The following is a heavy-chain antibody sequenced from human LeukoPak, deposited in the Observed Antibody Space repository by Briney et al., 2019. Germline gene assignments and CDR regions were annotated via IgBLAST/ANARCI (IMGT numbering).Heavy chain of an antibody. V-gene: IGHV3-7*03. CDR3: ARGGGLDV. Sequence: GGSLRLSCAASGFTFSSYWMNWARQAPGKGLEWVACINHNGNVNYYVDSVKGRFTISRGNAKNSLYLQMSNLRAEDTAVYFCARGGGLDVWGQGATVTVSS. CDR2: INHNGNVN. J-gene: IGHJ6*02. CDR1: GFTFSSYW. D-gene: IGHD3-16*01.